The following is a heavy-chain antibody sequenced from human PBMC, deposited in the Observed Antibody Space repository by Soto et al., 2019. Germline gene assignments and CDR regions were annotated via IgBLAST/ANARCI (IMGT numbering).Heavy chain of an antibody. CDR1: GFTVTGNY. CDR2: IHTGGNT. CDR3: ARDNAETDYFDF. Sequence: PGGSLRLSCAASGFTVTGNYMSWVRQAPGKGLEWVSVIHTGGNTFYADSVKGRFTTSRDISKNTLYLQMNSLRAEDTAMYYCARDNAETDYFDFWGQGSLVTVSS. J-gene: IGHJ4*02. V-gene: IGHV3-53*01.